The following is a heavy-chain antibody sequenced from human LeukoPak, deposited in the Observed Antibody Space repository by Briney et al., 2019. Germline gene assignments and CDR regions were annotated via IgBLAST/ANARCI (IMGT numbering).Heavy chain of an antibody. CDR1: GFTFSTYW. Sequence: GGSLRLSCAASGFTFSTYWMTWVRQAPGKGLEWVAFIRYDGSNKYYADSVKGRFTVSRDNSKNTLYLQMKSLRAEDTAVYYCAKGGGYEAQYYYYYLDVWGKGTTVTISS. CDR3: AKGGGYEAQYYYYYLDV. D-gene: IGHD5-12*01. CDR2: IRYDGSNK. J-gene: IGHJ6*03. V-gene: IGHV3-30*02.